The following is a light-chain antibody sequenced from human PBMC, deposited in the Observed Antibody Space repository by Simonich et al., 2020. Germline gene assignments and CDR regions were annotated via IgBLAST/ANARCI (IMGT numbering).Light chain of an antibody. CDR1: QSVSSN. CDR3: QQYNNWPYT. Sequence: EIVMTQSPATLSVSPGERATLSCRASQSVSSNLAWYQQKPGLAPRLLIYGASTRAPGIPARFSGRGSGTEFTLTISSMQSEDFAVYYCQQYNNWPYTFGQGTKLEIK. CDR2: GAS. J-gene: IGKJ2*01. V-gene: IGKV3-15*01.